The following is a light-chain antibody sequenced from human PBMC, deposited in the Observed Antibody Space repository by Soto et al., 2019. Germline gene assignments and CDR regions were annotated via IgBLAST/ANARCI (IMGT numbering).Light chain of an antibody. Sequence: QSALTQPRSVSGSPGQSVTISCTGSSIGGFNYVSWYQQHPGKAPRVMIYDVYKRPSGVPDRFSGSKSGNTASLTISGLQADDEADYYCCSYAGIYTYVFGCGTKVTVL. CDR1: SIGGFNY. J-gene: IGLJ1*01. CDR2: DVY. CDR3: CSYAGIYTYV. V-gene: IGLV2-11*01.